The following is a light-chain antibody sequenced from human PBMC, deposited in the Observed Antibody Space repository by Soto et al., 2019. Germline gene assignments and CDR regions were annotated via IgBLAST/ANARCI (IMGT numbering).Light chain of an antibody. J-gene: IGKJ1*01. CDR3: QQYHDWPPT. Sequence: ETVMTQSPATLSVSPGERVTLSCRASQSVTRKLAWYQQKPDQAPRLLMNGASTRVTGVPGRFRGSGSGTEFTLSIASLQSEDFGLYYCQQYHDWPPTFGQGTKVDIK. CDR2: GAS. V-gene: IGKV3-15*01. CDR1: QSVTRK.